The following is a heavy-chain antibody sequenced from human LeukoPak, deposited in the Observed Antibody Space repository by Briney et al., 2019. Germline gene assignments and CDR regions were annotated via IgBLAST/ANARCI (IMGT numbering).Heavy chain of an antibody. CDR2: ISSSSSTI. Sequence: PGGSLRLSCAASGFTFSSYSMNWVRQAPGKGLEWVSYISSSSSTIYYANSVKGRFTISRDNAKNSLYLQMNSLRAEDTAVYYCARDLGGFDYWGQGTLVTASS. V-gene: IGHV3-48*04. CDR3: ARDLGGFDY. J-gene: IGHJ4*02. CDR1: GFTFSSYS. D-gene: IGHD4-23*01.